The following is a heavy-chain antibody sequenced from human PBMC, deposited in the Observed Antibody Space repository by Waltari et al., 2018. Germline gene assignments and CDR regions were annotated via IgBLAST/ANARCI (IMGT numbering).Heavy chain of an antibody. V-gene: IGHV1-69*01. CDR1: GGTFSSYA. CDR3: ARESLGIQLCGYYYGMDV. CDR2: IIPIFGTA. D-gene: IGHD5-18*01. J-gene: IGHJ6*02. Sequence: QVQLVQSGAEVKKPGSSVKVSCKASGGTFSSYAISWVRQAPGQGLEWMGGIIPIFGTANYAQKFQGRVTITADESTSTAYMELSSLRSEDTAVYYCARESLGIQLCGYYYGMDVWGQGTTVTVSS.